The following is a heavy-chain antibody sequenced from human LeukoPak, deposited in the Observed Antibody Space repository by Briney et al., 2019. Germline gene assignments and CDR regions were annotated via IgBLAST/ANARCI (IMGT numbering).Heavy chain of an antibody. CDR2: ISWDGGST. D-gene: IGHD4-17*01. V-gene: IGHV3-43D*03. Sequence: PGGSLRLSCAASGFTFDDYAMHWVRQAPGKGLEWVSLISWDGGSTYYADSVKGRLTISRDNSKNSLYLQMNSLRAEDTALYYCAKDFNYGDYGNYFDYWGQGTLVTVSS. J-gene: IGHJ4*02. CDR1: GFTFDDYA. CDR3: AKDFNYGDYGNYFDY.